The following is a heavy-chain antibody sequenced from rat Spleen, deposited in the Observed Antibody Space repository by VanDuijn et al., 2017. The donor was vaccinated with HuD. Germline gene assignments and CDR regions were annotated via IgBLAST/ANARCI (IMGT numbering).Heavy chain of an antibody. Sequence: QVQLKESGPGLVQPSQTLSLTCTVAGFSLTSYNAHWVRQPPGKGLEWMGVIWNIGGTRLNPALKSRLSISKDTSKSQVFLKMDSLQTEDTATYYCARDENGYLYTWFAYWGQGTLVTVSS. D-gene: IGHD4-6*01. J-gene: IGHJ3*01. CDR1: GFSLTSYN. CDR3: ARDENGYLYTWFAY. V-gene: IGHV2-41*01. CDR2: IWNIGGT.